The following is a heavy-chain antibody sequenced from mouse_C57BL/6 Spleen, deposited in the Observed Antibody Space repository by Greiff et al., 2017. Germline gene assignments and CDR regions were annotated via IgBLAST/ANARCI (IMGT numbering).Heavy chain of an antibody. V-gene: IGHV1-55*01. CDR2: IYPGSGST. CDR1: GYTFTSYW. J-gene: IGHJ1*03. Sequence: QVHVKQPGAELVKPGASVKMSCKASGYTFTSYWITWVKQRPGQGLEWIGDIYPGSGSTNYNEKFKSKATLTVDTSSSTAYMQLSSLTSEDSAVYYCARRGGYWYFDVWGTGTTVTVSS. CDR3: ARRGGYWYFDV.